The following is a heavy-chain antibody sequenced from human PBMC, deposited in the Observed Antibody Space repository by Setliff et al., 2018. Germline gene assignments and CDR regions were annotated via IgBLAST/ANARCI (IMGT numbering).Heavy chain of an antibody. CDR1: GYTFTSYD. D-gene: IGHD3-10*02. V-gene: IGHV1-2*02. CDR3: ARVLFGDLFSWFDP. J-gene: IGHJ5*02. CDR2: INPNTGET. Sequence: ASVKVSCKASGYTFTSYDINWVRQAPGQGLQWMGWINPNTGETDYAPRFRGRVTMTRDTSLSTAYMEVRSLRSDDTAVYYCARVLFGDLFSWFDPWGQGTLVTVSS.